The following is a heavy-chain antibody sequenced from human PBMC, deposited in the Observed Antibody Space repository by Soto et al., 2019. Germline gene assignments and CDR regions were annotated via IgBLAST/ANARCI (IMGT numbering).Heavy chain of an antibody. Sequence: QVQLVQSGGEVKKPGASVKVSCKASGDTVTNNGISWVRQAPGQGLEWLGWISFYNGHTNYALKFQDRITFTTDTSTSTASMELWSLTSDDTAVYYCASATSIAVAGKETWGQGTLVTVSS. V-gene: IGHV1-18*01. CDR3: ASATSIAVAGKET. CDR1: GDTVTNNG. CDR2: ISFYNGHT. J-gene: IGHJ4*02. D-gene: IGHD6-19*01.